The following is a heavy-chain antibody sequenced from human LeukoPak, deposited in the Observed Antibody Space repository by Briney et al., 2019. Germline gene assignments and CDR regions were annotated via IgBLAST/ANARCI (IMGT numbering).Heavy chain of an antibody. D-gene: IGHD4-17*01. CDR3: ARDLTTVTPYYYYGMDV. J-gene: IGHJ6*02. CDR2: IYTSGST. Sequence: PSETLSLTCTVSGGSISSYYWSWIRQPAGKGLEWIGRIYTSGSTNYNPSLKSRVTMSVDTSKNQFSLKLSSVTAADTAVYYCARDLTTVTPYYYYGMDVWGQETTVTVSS. CDR1: GGSISSYY. V-gene: IGHV4-4*07.